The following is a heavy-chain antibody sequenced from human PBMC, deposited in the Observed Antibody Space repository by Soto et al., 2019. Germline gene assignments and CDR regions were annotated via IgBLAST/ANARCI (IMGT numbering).Heavy chain of an antibody. J-gene: IGHJ4*02. D-gene: IGHD3-3*01. V-gene: IGHV1-18*01. CDR3: ARDKREYYDFWSGFTPDDYFDY. Sequence: ASVKVSCKASGYTFTSYGISWVRQAPGQGLEWMGWISAYNGNTNYAQKLQGRVTMTTDTSTSTAYMELRSLRSDDTAVYYCARDKREYYDFWSGFTPDDYFDYWGQGTLVTVSS. CDR2: ISAYNGNT. CDR1: GYTFTSYG.